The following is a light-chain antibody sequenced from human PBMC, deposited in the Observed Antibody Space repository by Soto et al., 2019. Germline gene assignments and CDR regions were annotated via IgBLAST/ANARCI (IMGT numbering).Light chain of an antibody. CDR2: PDT. Sequence: QSVLTQPPSAASTPGQRVTLSCSGSSSNIGTFYVYWYQHLPGTAPRLLIYPDTQRPSGVPDRFSGSKSGTSASLAISGLRSEDEGNYYCAAWDDSLNAYVFGTGTKVTVL. V-gene: IGLV1-47*02. CDR3: AAWDDSLNAYV. J-gene: IGLJ1*01. CDR1: SSNIGTFY.